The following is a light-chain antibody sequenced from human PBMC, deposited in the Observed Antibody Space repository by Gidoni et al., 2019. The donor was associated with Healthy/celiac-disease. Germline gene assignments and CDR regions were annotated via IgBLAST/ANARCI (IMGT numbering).Light chain of an antibody. CDR1: QSVSSSY. CDR2: GAS. J-gene: IGKJ2*01. V-gene: IGKV3-20*01. CDR3: QQYGSSPYT. Sequence: PGTLSLSPGERATLSCRASQSVSSSYLAWYQQKPGQAPRLLIYGASSRATGIPDRFSDSGSGTDFTLTISRLEPEDFAVYYCQQYGSSPYTFGQGTKLEIK.